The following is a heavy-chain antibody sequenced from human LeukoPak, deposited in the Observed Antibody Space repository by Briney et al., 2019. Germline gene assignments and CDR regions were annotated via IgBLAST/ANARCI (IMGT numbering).Heavy chain of an antibody. CDR3: ARVGAYGSGSSNWFDP. D-gene: IGHD3-10*01. V-gene: IGHV4-4*07. J-gene: IGHJ5*02. Sequence: SETLSLTCTVSGGSISSYYWSWIRQPAGKGLEWIGRIYTSGSTNYNPSLKSRVTLSVDKSKNQFSLKLSSVTAADTAVYYCARVGAYGSGSSNWFDPWGQGTLVTVSS. CDR2: IYTSGST. CDR1: GGSISSYY.